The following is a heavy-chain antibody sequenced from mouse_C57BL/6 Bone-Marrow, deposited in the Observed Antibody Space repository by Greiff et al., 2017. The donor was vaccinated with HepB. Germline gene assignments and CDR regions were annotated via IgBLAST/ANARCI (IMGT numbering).Heavy chain of an antibody. Sequence: VQVVESGAELVGPGASVTLSCKASGYTFTDYEMHWVKQTPVHGLEWIGAIDPETGGTAYNQKFKGKAILTADKSSSTAYMELRSLTSEDSAVYYCTRDGSSPAWFAYWGQGTLVTVSA. CDR3: TRDGSSPAWFAY. V-gene: IGHV1-15*01. CDR1: GYTFTDYE. D-gene: IGHD1-1*01. J-gene: IGHJ3*01. CDR2: IDPETGGT.